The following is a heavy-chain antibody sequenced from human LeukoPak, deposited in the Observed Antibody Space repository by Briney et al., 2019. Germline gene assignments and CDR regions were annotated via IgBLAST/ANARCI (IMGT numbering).Heavy chain of an antibody. CDR1: GFSLRSSD. CDR2: ISGTVGGTT. Sequence: GGSLRLSCAASGFSLRSSDMNWIRQAPGKGLEWVSAISGTVGGTTYYANSVKGRFTISRDNSKNTLYLQMNNLRAEDTAVYYCARGQRAHVEWSSYMDVWGKGTTVTVSS. D-gene: IGHD3-3*01. V-gene: IGHV3-23*01. J-gene: IGHJ6*03. CDR3: ARGQRAHVEWSSYMDV.